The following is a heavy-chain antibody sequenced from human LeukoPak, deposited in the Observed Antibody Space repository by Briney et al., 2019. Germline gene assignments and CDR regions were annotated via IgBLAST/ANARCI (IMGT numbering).Heavy chain of an antibody. D-gene: IGHD2-15*01. Sequence: SETLPLTCTVSGGSISSYYWSWVRQPAGKGLEWIGRIYSSGDTNYNPSLKSRVSMSVDTSRNQFSLKLNSVTAADTAVYYCARESVGYCSGGSCPYYFDYWGQGTLVTVSS. J-gene: IGHJ4*02. CDR3: ARESVGYCSGGSCPYYFDY. V-gene: IGHV4-4*07. CDR1: GGSISSYY. CDR2: IYSSGDT.